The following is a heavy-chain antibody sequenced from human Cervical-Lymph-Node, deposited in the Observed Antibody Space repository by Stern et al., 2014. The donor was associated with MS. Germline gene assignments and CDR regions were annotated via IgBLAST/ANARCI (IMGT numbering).Heavy chain of an antibody. D-gene: IGHD6-19*01. Sequence: VQLVESGAEVKKPGASVKVSCKGSGYTLNDLSLHWVRQAPGEGLEWMGGSRPEDGETIFAQGLQGRVTVAEDTSTDTAYMELSSLRSEDTAVYYCASAVTGLNYYFHALDVWGQGTTVTVSS. J-gene: IGHJ6*02. V-gene: IGHV1-24*01. CDR3: ASAVTGLNYYFHALDV. CDR2: SRPEDGET. CDR1: GYTLNDLS.